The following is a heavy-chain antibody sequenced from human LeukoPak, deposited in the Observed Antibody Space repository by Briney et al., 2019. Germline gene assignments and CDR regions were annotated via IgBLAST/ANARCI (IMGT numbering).Heavy chain of an antibody. Sequence: SETLSLTCTVSGGSISSSSYYWGWIGQPQGKGREGIGRIYDSGRTYYNPSLKIRVTISVDTSKNQFSLKLSSVTAAYTAVYYCARLPAVAGIFDYWGQGTLVTVSS. V-gene: IGHV4-39*01. D-gene: IGHD6-19*01. CDR1: GGSISSSSYY. CDR3: ARLPAVAGIFDY. CDR2: IYDSGRT. J-gene: IGHJ4*02.